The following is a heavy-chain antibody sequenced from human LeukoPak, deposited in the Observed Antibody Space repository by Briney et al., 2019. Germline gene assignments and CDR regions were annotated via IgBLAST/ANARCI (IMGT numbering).Heavy chain of an antibody. Sequence: ASVKVSCKASGYTFTGYYMHWVRQAPGQGREWMGWINPNSGGTNYAQKFQGRVTMTRDTSISTAYMELSRLRSDDTAVYYCARVRGLGAGFFDYWGQGTLVTVSS. CDR1: GYTFTGYY. CDR2: INPNSGGT. D-gene: IGHD3/OR15-3a*01. V-gene: IGHV1-2*02. CDR3: ARVRGLGAGFFDY. J-gene: IGHJ4*02.